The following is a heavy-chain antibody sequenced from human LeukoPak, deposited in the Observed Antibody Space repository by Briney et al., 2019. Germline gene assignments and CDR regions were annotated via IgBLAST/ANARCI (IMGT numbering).Heavy chain of an antibody. D-gene: IGHD4/OR15-4a*01. V-gene: IGHV4-39*01. CDR1: GGSISSTNYY. J-gene: IGHJ4*02. Sequence: SETLSLTCIVSGGSISSTNYYWGWIRQPPGKGLEWIASIYYSGNIYYNPSLKSRVTMSVDTSKNQFSLNPSSVTAADTAVYYCARHDYGYSVDYWGQGALVTVSS. CDR3: ARHDYGYSVDY. CDR2: IYYSGNI.